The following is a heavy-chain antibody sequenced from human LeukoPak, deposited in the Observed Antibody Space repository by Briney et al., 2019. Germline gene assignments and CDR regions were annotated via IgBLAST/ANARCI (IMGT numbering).Heavy chain of an antibody. D-gene: IGHD3-22*01. CDR2: IYYSGST. CDR1: GGSISSYY. J-gene: IGHJ5*02. V-gene: IGHV4-59*01. Sequence: SETLSLTCTVSGGSISSYYWSWIRQPPGKGLEWIGYIYYSGSTNYNPSLKSRVTISVDTSKNQFSLKLSSVTAADTAVYYCASSGYYSYWSDPWGQGTLVTVSS. CDR3: ASSGYYSYWSDP.